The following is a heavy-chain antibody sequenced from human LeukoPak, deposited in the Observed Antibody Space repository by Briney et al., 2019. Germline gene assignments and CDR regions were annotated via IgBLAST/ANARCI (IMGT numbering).Heavy chain of an antibody. CDR2: VHYGGST. V-gene: IGHV4-30-4*01. CDR3: AGDLRGYSQFDY. D-gene: IGHD2-2*03. CDR1: GGSISSGDYY. Sequence: SETLSLTCTVSGGSISSGDYYWSWIRQPPGKGLEWIGYVHYGGSTYYSPSFQSRASLSADTSNNQFSLKLNYVTAADTAVYYCAGDLRGYSQFDYWGQGTLVTVSS. J-gene: IGHJ4*02.